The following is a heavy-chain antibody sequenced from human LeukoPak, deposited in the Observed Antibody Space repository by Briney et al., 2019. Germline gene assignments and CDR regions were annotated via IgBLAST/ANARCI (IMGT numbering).Heavy chain of an antibody. Sequence: SETLSLTCTVSGGSISSSSYYWGWIRQPPGKGLEWIGSIYYSGSTYYNPSLKSRVTISVDTSKNQFSLKLSSVTAADTAVYSCARHIVVVPAAYFDYWGQGTPVTVSS. V-gene: IGHV4-39*01. CDR2: IYYSGST. CDR1: GGSISSSSYY. J-gene: IGHJ4*02. D-gene: IGHD2-2*01. CDR3: ARHIVVVPAAYFDY.